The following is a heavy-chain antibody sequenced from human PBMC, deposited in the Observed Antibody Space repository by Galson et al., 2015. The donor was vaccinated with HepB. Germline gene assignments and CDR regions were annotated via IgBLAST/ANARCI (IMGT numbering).Heavy chain of an antibody. V-gene: IGHV4-30-2*01. CDR2: IYHSGST. CDR3: ANRYCTSTSCAFDP. CDR1: GGSIGSGGYS. J-gene: IGHJ5*02. D-gene: IGHD2-2*01. Sequence: TLSLTCAVSGGSIGSGGYSWSWIRQPPGKALEWIGYIYHSGSTYYNPSLTSRVTVSLDRSKNHFSLKLTSVTAADTAVCSCANRYCTSTSCAFDPWGQGTLVTVSA.